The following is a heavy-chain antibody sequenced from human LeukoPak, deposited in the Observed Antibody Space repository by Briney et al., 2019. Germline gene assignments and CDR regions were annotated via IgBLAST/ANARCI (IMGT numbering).Heavy chain of an antibody. V-gene: IGHV3-21*01. Sequence: GGSLRLSCAASGFSLSSYTMNWVRQAPGKGLQWVSSISSSSSYIYYADSVKGRFSISRDNAKKSVHLQMISLRAEDTAVYYCARVKEASAFDIWGQGTMVTVSS. CDR3: ARVKEASAFDI. CDR2: ISSSSSYI. CDR1: GFSLSSYT. D-gene: IGHD5-12*01. J-gene: IGHJ3*02.